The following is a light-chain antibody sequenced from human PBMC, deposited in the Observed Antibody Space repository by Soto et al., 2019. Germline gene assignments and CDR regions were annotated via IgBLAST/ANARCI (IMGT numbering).Light chain of an antibody. CDR1: SSDIGLYNY. CDR3: SSYGASSTL. V-gene: IGLV2-14*03. Sequence: QSALTQPASVSGSPGQSITISCTGSSSDIGLYNYVSWYQQHPGKAPKLLIYDVSYRPSGISDRFSGSKSGNTASLTISGLQPEDEADYYCSSYGASSTLFGGGTKVT. CDR2: DVS. J-gene: IGLJ2*01.